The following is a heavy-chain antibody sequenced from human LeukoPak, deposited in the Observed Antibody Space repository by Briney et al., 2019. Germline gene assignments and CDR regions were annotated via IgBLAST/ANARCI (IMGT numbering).Heavy chain of an antibody. Sequence: GGSLRLSCAASGFNFKIYEMNWVRQAPGKGLEWVSYISSSGSPVYYADSVKGRFTMSRDNAKESLYLQMNSLRAEDTGIYYCAGSPYSASYYGDALDIWGQGTMVTVSS. CDR2: ISSSGSPV. D-gene: IGHD1-26*01. V-gene: IGHV3-48*03. CDR3: AGSPYSASYYGDALDI. CDR1: GFNFKIYE. J-gene: IGHJ3*02.